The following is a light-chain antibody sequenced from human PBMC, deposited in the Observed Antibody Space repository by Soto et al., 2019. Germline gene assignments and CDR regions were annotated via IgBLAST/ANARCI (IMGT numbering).Light chain of an antibody. CDR2: GAS. CDR1: QSVSSNF. Sequence: EIVLTQSPGTLSLSPGERATLSCRASQSVSSNFLAWYQQKPGQPPRLLMYGASSRATSIPDRFSGSGSGTDFTLTISRLEPEDFAGCYCQHYGPPRYTFGQGTKLEIK. CDR3: QHYGPPRYT. J-gene: IGKJ2*01. V-gene: IGKV3-20*01.